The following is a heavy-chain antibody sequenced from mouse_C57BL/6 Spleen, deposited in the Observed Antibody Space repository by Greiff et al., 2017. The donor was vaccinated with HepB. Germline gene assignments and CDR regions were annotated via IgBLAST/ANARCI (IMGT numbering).Heavy chain of an antibody. CDR2: IDPSDSYT. J-gene: IGHJ4*01. V-gene: IGHV1-50*01. Sequence: QVQLQQSGAELVKPGASVKLSCKASGYTFTSYWMQWVKQRPGQCLEWIGEIDPSDSYTNYNQKFKGKATLTVDTSSSTAYMQLSSLTSEDSAVYYCARQGSGYYAMDYWGQGTSVTVSS. D-gene: IGHD3-2*02. CDR1: GYTFTSYW. CDR3: ARQGSGYYAMDY.